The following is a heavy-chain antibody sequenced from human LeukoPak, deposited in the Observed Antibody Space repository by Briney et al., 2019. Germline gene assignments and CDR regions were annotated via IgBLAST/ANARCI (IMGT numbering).Heavy chain of an antibody. Sequence: GASVKVSCKASGYTFTSYGVNWVRQAPGQGLEWMGWISAYNGNTHYAQRLQGRVTMTTDTSTSTAYMELRSLRSDDTAVYYCARSGMSLYRLPVDYWGQGTLVTVSS. CDR3: ARSGMSLYRLPVDY. J-gene: IGHJ4*02. CDR1: GYTFTSYG. CDR2: ISAYNGNT. V-gene: IGHV1-18*01. D-gene: IGHD2-15*01.